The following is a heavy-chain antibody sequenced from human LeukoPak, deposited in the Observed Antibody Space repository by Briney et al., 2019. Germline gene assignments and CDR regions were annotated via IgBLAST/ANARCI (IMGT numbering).Heavy chain of an antibody. D-gene: IGHD3-22*01. Sequence: GGSLRLSRASSGFIFRDYYMSGMRQAPGKGLEGVSYISSSGTTIYYADSVKGRFTISRGNAKSSLYLQMNSLRADDTAVYYCARDESSYYYDSSGPIWGQGTMVTVSS. V-gene: IGHV3-11*04. CDR3: ARDESSYYYDSSGPI. CDR2: ISSSGTTI. J-gene: IGHJ3*02. CDR1: GFIFRDYY.